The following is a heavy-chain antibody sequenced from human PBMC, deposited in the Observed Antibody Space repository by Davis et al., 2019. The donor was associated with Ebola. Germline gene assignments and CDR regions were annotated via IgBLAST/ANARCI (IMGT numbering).Heavy chain of an antibody. CDR1: GGSISSGGYS. CDR2: IYHSGST. V-gene: IGHV4-30-2*01. Sequence: SETLSLTCAVSGGSISSGGYSWSWIRQPPGKGLEWIGYIYHSGSTYYNPSLKSRVTISVDRSKNQFSLKLSSVTAADTAVYYCARGRGWLQFSYYYYGMDVWGQGTTVTVSS. J-gene: IGHJ6*02. CDR3: ARGRGWLQFSYYYYGMDV. D-gene: IGHD5-24*01.